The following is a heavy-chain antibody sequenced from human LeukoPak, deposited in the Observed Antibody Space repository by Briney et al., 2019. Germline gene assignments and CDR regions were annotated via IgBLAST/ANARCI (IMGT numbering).Heavy chain of an antibody. Sequence: PGGSLRLSCAASGFTFSSYSMNWVRQAPGKGLGWVSSISSSSSYIYYADSVKGRFTISRDNAKNSLYLQMNSLRAEDTAVYYCASRRSGYYPGYWGQGTLVTVSS. CDR1: GFTFSSYS. CDR2: ISSSSSYI. J-gene: IGHJ4*02. V-gene: IGHV3-21*01. CDR3: ASRRSGYYPGY. D-gene: IGHD3-22*01.